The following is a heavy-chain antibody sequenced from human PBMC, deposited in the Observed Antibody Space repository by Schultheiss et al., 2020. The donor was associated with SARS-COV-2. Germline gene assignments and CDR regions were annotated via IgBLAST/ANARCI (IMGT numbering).Heavy chain of an antibody. Sequence: GGSLRLSCAASGFTFSSYDMHWVRQATGKGLEWVSAIGTAGDTYYPGSVKGRFTISRENAKNSLYLQMNSLRAGDTAVYYCARASPVDNYRYYYYGMDVWGQGTTVTVSS. CDR2: IGTAGDT. CDR3: ARASPVDNYRYYYYGMDV. J-gene: IGHJ6*02. D-gene: IGHD4-11*01. V-gene: IGHV3-13*01. CDR1: GFTFSSYD.